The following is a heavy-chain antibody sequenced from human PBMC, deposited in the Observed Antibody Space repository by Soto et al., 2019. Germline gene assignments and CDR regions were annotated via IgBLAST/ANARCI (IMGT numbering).Heavy chain of an antibody. V-gene: IGHV1-69*06. CDR1: GGTFSSYA. D-gene: IGHD3-16*01. CDR2: IIPIFGTA. Sequence: QVQLVQSGAEVKKPGSSVKVSCKASGGTFSSYAISWVRQAPGQGLEWMGGIIPIFGTANYAQKFQGRVTITEDTSTSTADMELSSLRSEDTAVYYCARGGMREMAQGYFDYWGQGTLVTVSS. J-gene: IGHJ4*02. CDR3: ARGGMREMAQGYFDY.